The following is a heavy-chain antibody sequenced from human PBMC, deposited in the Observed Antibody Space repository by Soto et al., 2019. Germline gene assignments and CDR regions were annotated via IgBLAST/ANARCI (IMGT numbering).Heavy chain of an antibody. CDR2: INWSGDNT. D-gene: IGHD2-2*01. V-gene: IGHV3-20*04. J-gene: IGHJ4*02. Sequence: GGSLRLSCEASGFTFEDSGMSWVRQAPGQGLEWVSGINWSGDNTGYADSVKGRFTISRENAKNSLYLQMNSLRAEDTAFYYCARAPGYRNNTSCFYFFDYWGQGTLVTVSS. CDR3: ARAPGYRNNTSCFYFFDY. CDR1: GFTFEDSG.